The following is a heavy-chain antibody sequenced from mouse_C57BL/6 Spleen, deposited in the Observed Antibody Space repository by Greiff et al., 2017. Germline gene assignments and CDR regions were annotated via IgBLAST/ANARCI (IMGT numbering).Heavy chain of an antibody. CDR2: IVPSDSYT. D-gene: IGHD2-12*01. J-gene: IGHJ3*01. CDR1: GYTFTSYW. Sequence: QVQLQQPGAELVKPGASVKLSCKASGYTFTSYWMQWVKQRPGQGLEWIGEIVPSDSYTNYNQKFKGKVTLTVDKSTSTAYMQLSRLTSEDSAVYYCALRRTFAYWGQGTLVTVSA. CDR3: ALRRTFAY. V-gene: IGHV1-50*01.